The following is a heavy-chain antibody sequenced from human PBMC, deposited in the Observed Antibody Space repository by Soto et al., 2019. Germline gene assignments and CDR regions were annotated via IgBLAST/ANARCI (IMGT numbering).Heavy chain of an antibody. J-gene: IGHJ4*02. CDR1: GFTFSSYA. CDR2: ISGSGGST. V-gene: IGHV3-23*01. D-gene: IGHD3-10*01. CDR3: ARYLFWFGELSDYFDY. Sequence: GGSLRLSCAASGFTFSSYAMSWVRQAPGKGLEWVSAISGSGGSTYYADSVKGRFTISRDNSKNTLYLQMNSLRAEDTAVYYCARYLFWFGELSDYFDYWGQGTLVTVSS.